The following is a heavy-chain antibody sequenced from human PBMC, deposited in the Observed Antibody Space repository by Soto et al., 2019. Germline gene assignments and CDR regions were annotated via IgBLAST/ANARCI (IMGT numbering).Heavy chain of an antibody. CDR1: GFTFSSYS. V-gene: IGHV3-48*04. CDR3: ARAIELGIFDY. Sequence: GGSLRLSCAASGFTFSSYSMNWVRQAPGKGLEWVSYISSSSTIYYADSVKGRFTISRDNAKNSLYLQMNSLRAEDTAVYYCARAIELGIFDYWGQGTLVTVSS. D-gene: IGHD7-27*01. J-gene: IGHJ4*02. CDR2: ISSSSTI.